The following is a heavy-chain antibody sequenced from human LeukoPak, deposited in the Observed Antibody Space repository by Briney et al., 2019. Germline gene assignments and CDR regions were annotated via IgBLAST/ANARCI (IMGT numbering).Heavy chain of an antibody. J-gene: IGHJ4*02. CDR2: ISYDGRNK. V-gene: IGHV3-30*04. D-gene: IGHD3/OR15-3a*01. CDR3: AGDLDQKYYFDY. Sequence: AGGSLRLSCAASGFTFSRCAMHWVRQAPGKGLEWVSAISYDGRNKYSADSVKGRFTISRDDSKNTLFLQMDSLRTEDTAVYFCAGDLDQKYYFDYWGQGILVTVSS. CDR1: GFTFSRCA.